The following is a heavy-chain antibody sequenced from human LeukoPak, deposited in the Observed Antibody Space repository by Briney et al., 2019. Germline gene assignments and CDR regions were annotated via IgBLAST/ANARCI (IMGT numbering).Heavy chain of an antibody. CDR1: GGTFSSYA. CDR3: ARVPTLPYCSGGSCYLSHWFDP. J-gene: IGHJ5*02. D-gene: IGHD2-15*01. V-gene: IGHV1-8*02. CDR2: MNPNSGNT. Sequence: ASVKVSCKASGGTFSSYAISWVRQAPGQGLEWMGWMNPNSGNTGYAQKFQGRVTMTRNTSISTAYMELSSLRSEDTAVYYCARVPTLPYCSGGSCYLSHWFDPWGRGTLVTVSS.